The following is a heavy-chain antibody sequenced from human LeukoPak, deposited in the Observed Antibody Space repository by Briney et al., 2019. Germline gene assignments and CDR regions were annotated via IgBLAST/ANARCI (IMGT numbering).Heavy chain of an antibody. V-gene: IGHV3-20*04. D-gene: IGHD3-22*01. Sequence: GGSLRLSCAASGFTFDDYGMSWVRQAPGKGLEWVSGINWNGGSTGYADSVKGRFTISRDNAKNSLYLQMNSLRAEDTALYYCARDRSITMIVKYALDIWGQGTMVTVSS. CDR1: GFTFDDYG. CDR2: INWNGGST. CDR3: ARDRSITMIVKYALDI. J-gene: IGHJ3*02.